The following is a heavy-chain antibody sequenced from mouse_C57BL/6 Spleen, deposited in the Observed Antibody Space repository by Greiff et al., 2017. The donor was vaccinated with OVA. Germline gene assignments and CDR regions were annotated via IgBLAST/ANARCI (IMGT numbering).Heavy chain of an antibody. J-gene: IGHJ2*01. D-gene: IGHD1-1*01. CDR2: INPNYGTT. CDR3: VADYGSSYYFDY. Sequence: EVQLVESGPELVKPGASVKISCKASGYSFTDYNMNWVKQSNGKSLEWIGVINPNYGTTSYNQKFKGKATLTVDQSSSTAYMQLNSLTSEDSAVYYCVADYGSSYYFDYWGQGTTLTVSS. CDR1: GYSFTDYN. V-gene: IGHV1-39*01.